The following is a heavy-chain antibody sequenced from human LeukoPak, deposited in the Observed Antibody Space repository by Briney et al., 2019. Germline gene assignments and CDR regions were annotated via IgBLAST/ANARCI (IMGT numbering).Heavy chain of an antibody. V-gene: IGHV4-59*01. CDR3: ARAARDRGDYADGFDI. CDR1: GGSISSYY. CDR2: IHYSGST. J-gene: IGHJ3*02. D-gene: IGHD3-16*01. Sequence: PSETLSLTCTVSGGSISSYYWSWIRQPPGKGLGWIGYIHYSGSTNYNPSLKSRVTISVDTSKNQFSLKLSSVTAADTAVYYCARAARDRGDYADGFDIWGQGTMVTVSS.